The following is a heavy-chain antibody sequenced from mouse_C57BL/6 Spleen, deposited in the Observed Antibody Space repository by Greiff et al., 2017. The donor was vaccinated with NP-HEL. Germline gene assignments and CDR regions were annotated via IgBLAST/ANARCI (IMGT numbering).Heavy chain of an antibody. Sequence: VQLQQPGAELVKPGASVKMSCKASGYTFTSYWITWVKQRPGQGLEWIGDIYPGSGSTNYNEKFKSKATLTVDTSSSTAYMQLSSLTSEDSAVYYCARGGQRGDYFDYWGQGTTLTVSS. CDR2: IYPGSGST. V-gene: IGHV1-55*01. J-gene: IGHJ2*01. CDR1: GYTFTSYW. CDR3: ARGGQRGDYFDY.